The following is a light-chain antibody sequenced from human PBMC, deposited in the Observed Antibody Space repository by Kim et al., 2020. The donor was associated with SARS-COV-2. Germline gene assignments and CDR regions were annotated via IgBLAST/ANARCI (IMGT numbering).Light chain of an antibody. CDR2: GNN. Sequence: RVTSSGTGSSSNIGAGYDVHWYQQLPGTAPKFLIYGNNNRPSGVPDRFSGSKSGTSASLAITGLQAEDEADYYCQSYDKSLSGYVFGTGTKVTVL. CDR1: SSNIGAGYD. V-gene: IGLV1-40*01. J-gene: IGLJ1*01. CDR3: QSYDKSLSGYV.